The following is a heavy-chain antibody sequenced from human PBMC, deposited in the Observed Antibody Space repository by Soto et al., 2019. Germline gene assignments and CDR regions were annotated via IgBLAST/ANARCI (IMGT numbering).Heavy chain of an antibody. CDR2: IIPIFGTA. Sequence: SVKGSCKTSGGTISSYAISWGRQAPGQGLEWMGGIIPIFGTANYAQKFQGRVTITADESTNTAYMELSSLRSEDTAVYYCARIYSYGLNYYYGMDVWGQGTTVTVSS. CDR3: ARIYSYGLNYYYGMDV. CDR1: GGTISSYA. J-gene: IGHJ6*02. D-gene: IGHD5-18*01. V-gene: IGHV1-69*13.